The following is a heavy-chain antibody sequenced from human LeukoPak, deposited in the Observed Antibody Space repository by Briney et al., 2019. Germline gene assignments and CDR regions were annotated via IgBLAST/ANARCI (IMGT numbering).Heavy chain of an antibody. CDR1: GFAFNYYA. CDR2: ISCNSGSI. CDR3: AELGITMIGGV. Sequence: PGGSLRLSYAASGFAFNYYAMHWVRPAPGKGGEWVSGISCNSGSIGYPDSVKGRFTISRDNAKNSLYLQMNSLRAEDTAVYYCAELGITMIGGVWGKGTTVTISS. D-gene: IGHD3-10*02. V-gene: IGHV3-9*01. J-gene: IGHJ6*04.